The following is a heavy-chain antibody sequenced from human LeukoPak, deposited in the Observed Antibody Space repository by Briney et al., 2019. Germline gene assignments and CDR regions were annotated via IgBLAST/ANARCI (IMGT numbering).Heavy chain of an antibody. CDR2: INPSDDST. Sequence: ASVRVSCKASGYTFNSSYMHWVRQAPGQGLEWMGIINPSDDSTRYAQKFQGRVTMTKDTSTNTVYMHLSSLSSDDTAVYYCARAYYESSAYRHAVYFDYWGQGTLVTVSS. J-gene: IGHJ4*02. D-gene: IGHD3-22*01. V-gene: IGHV1-46*02. CDR1: GYTFNSSY. CDR3: ARAYYESSAYRHAVYFDY.